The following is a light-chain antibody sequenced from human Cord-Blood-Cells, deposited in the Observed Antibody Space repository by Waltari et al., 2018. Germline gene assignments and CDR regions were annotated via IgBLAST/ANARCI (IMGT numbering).Light chain of an antibody. CDR2: EVS. CDR3: SSYAGSNNLV. V-gene: IGLV2-8*01. J-gene: IGLJ1*01. Sequence: QSALTQPPSAPGSPGQSVTISCTGTSSDVGGYNQAPWYQQHPGKAPKLMIYEVSKRPSGVPDRFSGSKSGNTASLTVSGLQAEDEADYYCSSYAGSNNLVFGTGTKVTVL. CDR1: SSDVGGYNQ.